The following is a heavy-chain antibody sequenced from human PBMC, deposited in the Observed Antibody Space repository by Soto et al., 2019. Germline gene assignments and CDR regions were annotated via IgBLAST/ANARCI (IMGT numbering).Heavy chain of an antibody. J-gene: IGHJ4*02. D-gene: IGHD6-19*01. Sequence: TLSLTCVVSGGSFSGYYWSWIRQPPGKGLEWIGEINHSGSTNYNPSLKSRVTISVDTSKNQFSLKLSSVTAADTAVYYCARGTRGYSSGWYDYWGQGTLVTVSS. CDR3: ARGTRGYSSGWYDY. V-gene: IGHV4-34*01. CDR1: GGSFSGYY. CDR2: INHSGST.